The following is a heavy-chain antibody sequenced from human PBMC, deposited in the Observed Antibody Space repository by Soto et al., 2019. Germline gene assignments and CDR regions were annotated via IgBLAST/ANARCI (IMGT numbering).Heavy chain of an antibody. J-gene: IGHJ4*02. Sequence: QVQLVQSGDEVKKPGSSMKVSCTASGGTSSSYAINWVRQTPGPGLGLEWMGGIIPLFEAKSYAQKFKGRVTISADKSTSTAYMELSSLRSEDTAVYYCAGGRPYYNGDSMYYFDYWGQETLVTVSS. CDR2: IIPLFEAK. CDR1: GGTSSSYA. V-gene: IGHV1-69*13. CDR3: AGGRPYYNGDSMYYFDY. D-gene: IGHD4-17*01.